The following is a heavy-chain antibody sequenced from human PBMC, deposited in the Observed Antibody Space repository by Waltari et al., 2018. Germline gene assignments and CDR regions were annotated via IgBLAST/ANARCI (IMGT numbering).Heavy chain of an antibody. CDR1: GYSFTSYW. D-gene: IGHD6-19*01. J-gene: IGHJ4*02. V-gene: IGHV1-2*02. CDR3: ARGSSGWLFDY. CDR2: INPNSGGT. Sequence: VQLVQSGAEVKKPGESLKISCKGSGYSFTSYWIGWVRQMPGKGLEWMGWINPNSGGTNYAQKFQGRVTMTRDTSISTAYMELSRLRSDDTAVYYCARGSSGWLFDYWGQGTLVTVSS.